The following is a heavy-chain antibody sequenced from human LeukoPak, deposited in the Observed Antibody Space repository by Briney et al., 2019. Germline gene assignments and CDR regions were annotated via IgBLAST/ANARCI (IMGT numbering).Heavy chain of an antibody. CDR1: GGSISNYY. D-gene: IGHD6-13*01. Sequence: TSETLSLTCTVSGGSISNYYWSWIRQPPGKGLEWIGYFYYSGSTSYNPSLKSRVTISVATSKNQFSLKLSSVTAADMAVYYCAKGGIRSGAFDIWGQGTRVTVSS. V-gene: IGHV4-59*01. CDR2: FYYSGST. CDR3: AKGGIRSGAFDI. J-gene: IGHJ3*02.